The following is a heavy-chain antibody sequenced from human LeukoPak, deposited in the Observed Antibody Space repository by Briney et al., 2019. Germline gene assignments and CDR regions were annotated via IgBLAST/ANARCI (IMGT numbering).Heavy chain of an antibody. Sequence: PSETLSLTCTVSGGSISSSSYYWGWIRQPPGKGLEWIGSIYYSGNTYYNPSLKSRVTISVDTSKNQFSLKLSSVTAADTAVYYCARSKQWVQLWHLFDYWGQGTLVTVSS. CDR3: ARSKQWVQLWHLFDY. J-gene: IGHJ4*02. CDR2: IYYSGNT. D-gene: IGHD5-18*01. CDR1: GGSISSSSYY. V-gene: IGHV4-39*07.